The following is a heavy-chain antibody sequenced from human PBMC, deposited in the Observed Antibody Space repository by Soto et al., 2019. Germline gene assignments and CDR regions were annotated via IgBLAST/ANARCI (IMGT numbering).Heavy chain of an antibody. Sequence: QVQLVESGGGVVQPGRSLRLSCAASVLTLSNYAMHWVRQAPGKGLEWVAVISYDGSNRYYADSVKGRFTISRDNSKNTLYLQMNSLRAEDTAVYYCARVTQAVAADYWGQGTLVTVSS. CDR1: VLTLSNYA. J-gene: IGHJ4*02. D-gene: IGHD6-19*01. CDR2: ISYDGSNR. CDR3: ARVTQAVAADY. V-gene: IGHV3-30-3*01.